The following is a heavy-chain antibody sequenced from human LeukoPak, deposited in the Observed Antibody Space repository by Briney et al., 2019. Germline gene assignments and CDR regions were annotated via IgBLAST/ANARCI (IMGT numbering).Heavy chain of an antibody. V-gene: IGHV4-30-4*08. CDR2: IYYSGST. CDR3: ARDHCSSTSCYEGGFDY. D-gene: IGHD2-2*01. CDR1: GGSISSGDYY. Sequence: PSQTLSLTCTVSGGSISSGDYYWSWIRQPPGKGLEWIGYIYYSGSTYYNPSLKSRVTISVDTSKNQLSLKLSSVTAADTAVYYCARDHCSSTSCYEGGFDYWGQGTLVTVSS. J-gene: IGHJ4*02.